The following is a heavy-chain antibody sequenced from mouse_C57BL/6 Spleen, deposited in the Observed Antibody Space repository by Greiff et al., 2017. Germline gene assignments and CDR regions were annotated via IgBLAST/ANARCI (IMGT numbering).Heavy chain of an antibody. J-gene: IGHJ2*01. V-gene: IGHV1-80*01. CDR1: GYAFSSYW. Sequence: VQLQQSGAELVKPGASVKISCKASGYAFSSYWMNWVKQRPGKGLEWIGQIYPGDGDTNYNGKFKGKDTLTADKSSSTAYMQLSSLTSEDSAVYFCAREGLAYGGGDYWGQGTTLTVSS. CDR3: AREGLAYGGGDY. CDR2: IYPGDGDT. D-gene: IGHD1-1*01.